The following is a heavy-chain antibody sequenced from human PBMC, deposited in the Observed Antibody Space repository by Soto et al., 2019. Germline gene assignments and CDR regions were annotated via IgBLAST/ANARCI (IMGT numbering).Heavy chain of an antibody. CDR2: FDPSDSYT. V-gene: IGHV5-10-1*01. J-gene: IGHJ4*02. CDR3: ARAVSGEPVRY. Sequence: GESLKISCKGSGYSFTSYWISWVRQMPGKGLEWMGRFDPSDSYTNYSPSFQGHVTTSADKSISTAYLQWSSLKASDTAMYYCARAVSGEPVRYWGQGTLVTVSS. CDR1: GYSFTSYW. D-gene: IGHD2-15*01.